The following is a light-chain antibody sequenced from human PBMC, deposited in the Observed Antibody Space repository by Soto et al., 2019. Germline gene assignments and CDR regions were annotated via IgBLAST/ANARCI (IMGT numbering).Light chain of an antibody. CDR3: ASLTTTSFV. CDR1: SSDVGAYNL. CDR2: EVT. J-gene: IGLJ1*01. Sequence: QSALAQPASLSGSRGQSFTIPCPGTSSDVGAYNLVSWYQHLPDKAPTLIFSEVTNRPSGVSDRFSGSKSGNTASLTISGLQAEDEADYYCASLTTTSFVFGTGTKVTVL. V-gene: IGLV2-14*01.